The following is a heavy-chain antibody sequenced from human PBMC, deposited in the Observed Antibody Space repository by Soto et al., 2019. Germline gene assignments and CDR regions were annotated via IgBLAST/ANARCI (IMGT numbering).Heavy chain of an antibody. CDR1: GGSLSGYY. Sequence: SXTLSLTCAVYGGSLSGYYWSWIRQPPGKGLEWIGEINHSGSTNYNPSLKSRVTISVDTSKNQFSLKLSSVTAADTAVYYCAGLQTGTSAGPFDYWGQGTLVTVSS. J-gene: IGHJ4*02. CDR3: AGLQTGTSAGPFDY. V-gene: IGHV4-34*01. CDR2: INHSGST. D-gene: IGHD6-13*01.